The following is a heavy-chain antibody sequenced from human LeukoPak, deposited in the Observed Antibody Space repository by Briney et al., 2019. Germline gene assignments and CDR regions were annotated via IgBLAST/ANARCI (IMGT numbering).Heavy chain of an antibody. CDR1: GFSLSTSGVG. CDR3: ARFQIIINFDP. V-gene: IGHV2-5*02. J-gene: IGHJ5*02. CDR2: IYWDDER. Sequence: ESGPTLVKPTQTLTLTCTFSGFSLSTSGVGVGWIRQPPGKALEWLALIYWDDERRYSPSLKSRLTITKDTSKNQVVLTMTNMDPVDTATYYCARFQIIINFDPWGQGTLVTVSS. D-gene: IGHD2/OR15-2a*01.